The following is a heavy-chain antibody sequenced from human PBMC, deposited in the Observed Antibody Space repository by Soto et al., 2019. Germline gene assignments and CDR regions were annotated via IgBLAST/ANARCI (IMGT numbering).Heavy chain of an antibody. CDR2: ISDDGGNK. V-gene: IGHV3-30*18. Sequence: QVQLVESGGGVVQPGGALRLSCAASGFTFSSTGMHWVRQAPGKGLEWVAVISDDGGNKYYGDSVKGRFTISRDNSKNTLYLQMNSLRADDTAVYYCAKDWGIAVAAHWGQGTLVTVSS. CDR3: AKDWGIAVAAH. J-gene: IGHJ4*02. CDR1: GFTFSSTG. D-gene: IGHD6-19*01.